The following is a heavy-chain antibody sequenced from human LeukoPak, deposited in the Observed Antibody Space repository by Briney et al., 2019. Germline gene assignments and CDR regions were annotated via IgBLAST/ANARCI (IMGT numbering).Heavy chain of an antibody. V-gene: IGHV4-61*01. Sequence: PSETLSLTCTVSGGSVSSVNYYWTWIRQPPGKGLEWIGYIYYSGSTNYNPSLKSRVTISVDTPKNQFSLRLNSVTAADTAVYYCARGVAGYGPYDYWGQGTLVTVSS. D-gene: IGHD5-12*01. CDR1: GGSVSSVNYY. CDR2: IYYSGST. J-gene: IGHJ4*02. CDR3: ARGVAGYGPYDY.